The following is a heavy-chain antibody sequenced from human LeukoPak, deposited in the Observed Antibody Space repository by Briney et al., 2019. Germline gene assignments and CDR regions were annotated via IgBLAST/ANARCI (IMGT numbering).Heavy chain of an antibody. V-gene: IGHV4-34*01. CDR2: INHSGST. CDR1: GGSFSGYY. D-gene: IGHD2-8*01. Sequence: SETLSLTCAVYGGSFSGYYWGWIRQPPGKGLEWIGEINHSGSTNYNPSLKSRVTISVDTSKNQFSLKLSSVTAADTAVYYCARGPYMWDVLMVYAIRLNYFDYWGQGTLVTVSS. J-gene: IGHJ4*02. CDR3: ARGPYMWDVLMVYAIRLNYFDY.